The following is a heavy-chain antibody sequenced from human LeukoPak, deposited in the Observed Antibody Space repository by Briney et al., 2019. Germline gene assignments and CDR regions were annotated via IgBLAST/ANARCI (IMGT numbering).Heavy chain of an antibody. Sequence: KPSETLSLTCTVSGGSINNSSYYWGWIRQPPGKGLEWIGSIYYSGRTYYNVSLKSRVSISVDTSKKQFSLKLSSVTAADTAVYYCARRAVFGENWGQGTPVTVSS. D-gene: IGHD3-10*02. CDR2: IYYSGRT. V-gene: IGHV4-39*01. CDR1: GGSINNSSYY. CDR3: ARRAVFGEN. J-gene: IGHJ4*02.